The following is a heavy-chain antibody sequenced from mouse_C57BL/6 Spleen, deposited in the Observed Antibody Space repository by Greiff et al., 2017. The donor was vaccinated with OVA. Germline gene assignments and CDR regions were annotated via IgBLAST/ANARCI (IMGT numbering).Heavy chain of an antibody. CDR2: IYTRSGNT. V-gene: IGHV1-81*01. D-gene: IGHD2-4*01. Sequence: QVQLQQSGAELARPGASVKLSCKASGFTFTSYGISWVKQSPGQGLEWIGEIYTRSGNTYYNDKFKGKATLTADKSSSTAYMELRSLTSEDTAIYFCARSREYDWGNAMDYWGQGTTVTVSS. J-gene: IGHJ4*01. CDR1: GFTFTSYG. CDR3: ARSREYDWGNAMDY.